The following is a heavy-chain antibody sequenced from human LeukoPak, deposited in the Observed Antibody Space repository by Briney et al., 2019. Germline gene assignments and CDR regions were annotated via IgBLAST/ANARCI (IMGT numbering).Heavy chain of an antibody. Sequence: GGSLRLSCAASGFAFTTYSINWVRQAPGKGLEWVSSISYSSTYIYYADSVKGRFTISRDNAKNSLYLQMDSLRAEDTAVYYCAELGITMIGGVWGKGTTVTISS. D-gene: IGHD3-10*02. CDR3: AELGITMIGGV. V-gene: IGHV3-21*01. J-gene: IGHJ6*04. CDR1: GFAFTTYS. CDR2: ISYSSTYI.